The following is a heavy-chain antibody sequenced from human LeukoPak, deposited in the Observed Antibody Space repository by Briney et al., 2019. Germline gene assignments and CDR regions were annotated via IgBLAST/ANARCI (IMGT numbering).Heavy chain of an antibody. CDR1: GFTVSSNY. CDR2: IYSGGST. J-gene: IGHJ4*02. V-gene: IGHV3-53*01. Sequence: PGGSLRLSCAASGFTVSSNYMSWVRQAPGKGLEWVSVIYSGGSTYYADSVKGRFTISRDNSKNTLYLQMNSLRAEDTAVYYCARAKPRLYYYDSSGPQTDWGQGTLVTVSS. D-gene: IGHD3-22*01. CDR3: ARAKPRLYYYDSSGPQTD.